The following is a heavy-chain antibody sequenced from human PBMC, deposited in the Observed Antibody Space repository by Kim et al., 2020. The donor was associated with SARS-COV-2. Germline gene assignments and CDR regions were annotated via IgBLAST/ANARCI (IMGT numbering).Heavy chain of an antibody. D-gene: IGHD3-3*01. CDR2: INHSGST. Sequence: SETLSLTCAVYGGSFSGYYWSWIRQPPGKGLEWIGEINHSGSTNYNPSLKSRVTISVDTSKNQFSLKLSSVTAADTAVYYCARALRMSITIFGVVPHYFDYWGQGTLVTVSS. J-gene: IGHJ4*02. V-gene: IGHV4-34*01. CDR3: ARALRMSITIFGVVPHYFDY. CDR1: GGSFSGYY.